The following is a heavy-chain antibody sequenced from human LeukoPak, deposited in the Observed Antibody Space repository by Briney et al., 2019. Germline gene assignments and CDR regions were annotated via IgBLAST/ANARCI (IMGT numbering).Heavy chain of an antibody. CDR1: GYTFTGYY. V-gene: IGHV1-2*02. CDR3: ARVPGAYCGGDCDDY. Sequence: ASVKVSCKASGYTFTGYYMHWVRQAPGQGLEWMGWINPNSGGTNYAQKFQGRVTMTRDTSISTAYMELSRLRSDDTAVYYCARVPGAYCGGDCDDYWGQGTLVTVSS. CDR2: INPNSGGT. D-gene: IGHD2-21*02. J-gene: IGHJ4*02.